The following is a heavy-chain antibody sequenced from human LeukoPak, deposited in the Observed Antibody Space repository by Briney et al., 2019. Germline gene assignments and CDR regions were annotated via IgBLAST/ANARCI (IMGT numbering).Heavy chain of an antibody. CDR3: AKDHARRYSSSWYLDYFDY. CDR1: GFTFSSYS. D-gene: IGHD6-13*01. V-gene: IGHV3-23*01. CDR2: ISGSGGST. Sequence: GGSLRLSCAASGFTFSSYSMNWVRQAPGKGLEWVSAISGSGGSTYYADSVKGRFTISRDNSKNTLYLQMNSLRAEDTAVYYCAKDHARRYSSSWYLDYFDYWGQGTLVTVSS. J-gene: IGHJ4*02.